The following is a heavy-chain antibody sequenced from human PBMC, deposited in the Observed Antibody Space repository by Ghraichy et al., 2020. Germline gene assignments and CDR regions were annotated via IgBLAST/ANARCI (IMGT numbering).Heavy chain of an antibody. CDR3: ARGGLRFLEWLLVYGIDV. J-gene: IGHJ6*02. D-gene: IGHD3-3*01. CDR2: TYYSSKWYN. CDR1: GDSVSSNSAA. V-gene: IGHV6-1*01. Sequence: SETLSLTCAISGDSVSSNSAAWNWIRQSPSRGLEWLGRTYYSSKWYNDYAVSVKSRITINPDTSKNQFSLQLNSVTPEDTAVYYCARGGLRFLEWLLVYGIDVWGQGTTVTVSS.